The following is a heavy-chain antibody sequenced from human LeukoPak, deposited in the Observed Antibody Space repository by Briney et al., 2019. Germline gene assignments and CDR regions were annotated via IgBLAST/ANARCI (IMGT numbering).Heavy chain of an antibody. CDR1: GGTFSSYA. V-gene: IGHV1-69*05. Sequence: SVKVSCKASGGTFSSYAVSWVRQAPGQGLEWMGGITPIFGTANYAQKFQGRVTITTDESTSTAYMELSSLRSEDTAVYYCARVFARSGEISGSYYYYWGQGTLVTVSS. CDR2: ITPIFGTA. J-gene: IGHJ4*02. CDR3: ARVFARSGEISGSYYYY. D-gene: IGHD1-26*01.